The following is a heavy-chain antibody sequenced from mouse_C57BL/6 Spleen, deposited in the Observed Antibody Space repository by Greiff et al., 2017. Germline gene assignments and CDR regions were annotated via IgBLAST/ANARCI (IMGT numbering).Heavy chain of an antibody. D-gene: IGHD3-2*02. CDR3: AGEWTAQMFAY. J-gene: IGHJ3*01. CDR1: GYTFSDYY. CDR2: ISNGGGST. V-gene: IGHV5-12*01. Sequence: EVQLLESGGGFVQPGGSLKLSCAASGYTFSDYYMYWVRQTPEKRLEWVAYISNGGGSTYYPDTVKGRFPISRDNANNTLYLQMSRLKSEETAMYYCAGEWTAQMFAYWGQGTLVTVSA.